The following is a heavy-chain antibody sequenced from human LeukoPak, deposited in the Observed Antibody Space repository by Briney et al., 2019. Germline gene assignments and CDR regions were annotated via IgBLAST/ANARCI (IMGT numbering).Heavy chain of an antibody. J-gene: IGHJ5*02. V-gene: IGHV4-39*07. CDR1: GGSISSSSYY. CDR2: IYYSGST. D-gene: IGHD3-3*01. CDR3: ARDGVTIFGVVIIPGDYNWFDP. Sequence: SETLSLTCTVSGGSISSSSYYWGWIRQPPGKGLEWIGSIYYSGSTYYHPSLKSRVTISVDTSKNQFSLKLSSVTAADTAVYYCARDGVTIFGVVIIPGDYNWFDPWGQGTLVTVSS.